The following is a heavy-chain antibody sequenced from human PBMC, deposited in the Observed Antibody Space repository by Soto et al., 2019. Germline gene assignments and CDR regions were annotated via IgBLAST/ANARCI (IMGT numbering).Heavy chain of an antibody. V-gene: IGHV1-18*01. D-gene: IGHD2-2*01. J-gene: IGHJ1*01. CDR1: GYTFTSYG. CDR2: ISAYNGNT. Sequence: QVQLVQSGAEVKKPGASVKVSCKASGYTFTSYGISWVRQAPGQGLEWMGWISAYNGNTNYAQKLQGRVTMTTDTSTRTAYMELRRLRSDDPPANYCARDVPPPNAFTPPQGPKSFHHGAQAPLVTVPS. CDR3: ARDVPPPNAFTPPQGPKSFHH.